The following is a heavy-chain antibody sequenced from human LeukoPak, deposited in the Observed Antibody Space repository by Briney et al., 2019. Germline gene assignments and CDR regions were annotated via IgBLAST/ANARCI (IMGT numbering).Heavy chain of an antibody. CDR2: INYSGST. D-gene: IGHD3-16*01. J-gene: IGHJ4*02. CDR1: GGSFSGYY. CDR3: ARVAATATSYAYFDF. Sequence: SETLSLTCAVYGGSFSGYYCSWIRQPPGKGLEWIGEINYSGSTNYNPSLKSRVTISVDTSKNQFSLKLTSVTAADTAVYYCARVAATATSYAYFDFWGQGTLVTVSS. V-gene: IGHV4-34*01.